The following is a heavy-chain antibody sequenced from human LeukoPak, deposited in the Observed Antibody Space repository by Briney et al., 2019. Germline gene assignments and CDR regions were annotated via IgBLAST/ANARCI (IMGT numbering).Heavy chain of an antibody. CDR3: AKRDIVVVPAALIDY. J-gene: IGHJ4*02. Sequence: GGSLRLSCVASGFTSSSYAMSWVRQAPGKGLEWVSTISGSGGDTYYADSVKGRFTISRDNSQNTLYLQMNSLRAGDTAVYYCAKRDIVVVPAALIDYWGQGTLVTVSS. D-gene: IGHD2-2*01. CDR1: GFTSSSYA. CDR2: ISGSGGDT. V-gene: IGHV3-23*01.